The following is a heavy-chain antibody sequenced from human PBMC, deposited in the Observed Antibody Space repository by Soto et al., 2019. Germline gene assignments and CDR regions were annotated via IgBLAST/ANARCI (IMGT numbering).Heavy chain of an antibody. Sequence: GESLKISCQVSGYTFTIYWIGWVRQMPGKGLEWMGIIYPSDCDTRYSPSFQGQVPISADQSINTAYLQCDSLKASDPAIYYCARSSNTVADHFDLWGQGTPVTVSS. D-gene: IGHD4-17*01. J-gene: IGHJ4*02. CDR3: ARSSNTVADHFDL. CDR2: IYPSDCDT. CDR1: GYTFTIYW. V-gene: IGHV5-51*01.